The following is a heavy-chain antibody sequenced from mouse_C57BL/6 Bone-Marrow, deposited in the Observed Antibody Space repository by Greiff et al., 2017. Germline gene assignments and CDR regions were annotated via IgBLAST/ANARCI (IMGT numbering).Heavy chain of an antibody. J-gene: IGHJ2*01. D-gene: IGHD1-1*02. CDR1: GFSLTSYG. CDR2: IWGDGST. V-gene: IGHV2-3*01. CDR3: AKPGRRGVFDY. Sequence: QVQLQQSGPGLVAPSQCLSITCTVSGFSLTSYGVSWVRQPPGKGLEWLGVIWGDGSTNYHSALLSRLSISKDNYTMQVFLKLKSLQTDDTATYYCAKPGRRGVFDYWGQGTTLTVSS.